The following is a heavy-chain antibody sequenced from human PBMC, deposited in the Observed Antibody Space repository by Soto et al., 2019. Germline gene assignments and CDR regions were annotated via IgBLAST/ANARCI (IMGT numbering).Heavy chain of an antibody. V-gene: IGHV3-30*03. CDR1: GFPFREFG. D-gene: IGHD4-17*01. CDR3: ARRWNYYLDL. J-gene: IGHJ4*02. CDR2: ISYDGSD. Sequence: QMQLVESGGGVVQPGGSLRLSCVASGFPFREFGMHRVRQAPGKGLEWVALISYDGSDYADSVKGRFTISRDDSRDTLFLHMDNLRPDDTGVYYCARRWNYYLDLWGQRTLV.